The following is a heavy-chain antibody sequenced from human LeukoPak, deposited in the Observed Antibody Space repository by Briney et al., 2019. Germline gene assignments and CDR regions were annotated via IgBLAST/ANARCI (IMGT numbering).Heavy chain of an antibody. D-gene: IGHD3-16*01. CDR3: ARRRKGTYDFDY. Sequence: SETLSLTCTVSGGSISSYYWSWIRQPAGKGLEWIGRVYTSGSTNYNPSLKSRVTMSVDTSNNQFSLILSSVTAADTAVYYCARRRKGTYDFDYWGQGTLVTVSS. CDR2: VYTSGST. CDR1: GGSISSYY. V-gene: IGHV4-4*07. J-gene: IGHJ4*02.